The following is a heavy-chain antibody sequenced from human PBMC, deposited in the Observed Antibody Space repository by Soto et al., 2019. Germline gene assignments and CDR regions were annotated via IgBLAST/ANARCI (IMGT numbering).Heavy chain of an antibody. V-gene: IGHV1-8*01. CDR3: VRRTVAYWYFDL. CDR2: MDTHRDNT. Sequence: QVQLVQSGPEVKNPRASVRVSCKASGYTFTSYGINWVREATGQGLEWMGWMDTHRDNTGHAQKFQGRITMTRDTSMSTAYMELNSLTSEDTAIDYCVRRTVAYWYFDLWGRGTMVTVSS. J-gene: IGHJ2*01. D-gene: IGHD4-4*01. CDR1: GYTFTSYG.